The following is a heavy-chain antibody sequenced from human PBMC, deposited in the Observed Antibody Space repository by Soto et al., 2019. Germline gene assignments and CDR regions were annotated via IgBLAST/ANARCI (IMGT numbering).Heavy chain of an antibody. D-gene: IGHD3-9*01. V-gene: IGHV1-8*01. CDR1: GYTFTSYG. J-gene: IGHJ6*02. Sequence: VASVKVSCKASGYTFTSYGINWVRQATGQGLEWMGWMNPNSGNTGYAQKFQGRVTMTRNTSISTAYMELSSLRSEDTAVYYCARVDVLRYFDWLSGYYGMDVWGQGTTVTVSS. CDR2: MNPNSGNT. CDR3: ARVDVLRYFDWLSGYYGMDV.